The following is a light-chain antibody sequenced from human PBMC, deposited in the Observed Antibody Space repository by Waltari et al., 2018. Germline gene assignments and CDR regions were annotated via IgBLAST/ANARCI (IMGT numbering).Light chain of an antibody. CDR1: QSVSSSY. Sequence: EIVLTQSPGTLSLSPGERATLSCRASQSVSSSYLAWYQQKPGQAPRLLIYGASSRATVIPDRFSGSGSGTDFTLTVSGLEPEDFAVYYCQQYGSSPYTFGQGTKLEIK. V-gene: IGKV3-20*01. CDR2: GAS. J-gene: IGKJ2*01. CDR3: QQYGSSPYT.